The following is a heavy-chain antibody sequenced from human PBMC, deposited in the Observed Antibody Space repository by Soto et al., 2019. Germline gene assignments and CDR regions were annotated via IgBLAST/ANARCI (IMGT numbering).Heavy chain of an antibody. CDR3: AKDAPPFVTRITIFGVVIDY. CDR2: ISYDGSNK. D-gene: IGHD3-3*01. Sequence: QVQLVESGGGVVQPGRSLRLSCAASGFTFSSYGMHWVRQAPGKGLEWVAVISYDGSNKYYADSVKGRFTISRDNSKNTLYLQMNSLRAEDTAVYYCAKDAPPFVTRITIFGVVIDYWGQRTLVTVSS. J-gene: IGHJ4*02. CDR1: GFTFSSYG. V-gene: IGHV3-30*18.